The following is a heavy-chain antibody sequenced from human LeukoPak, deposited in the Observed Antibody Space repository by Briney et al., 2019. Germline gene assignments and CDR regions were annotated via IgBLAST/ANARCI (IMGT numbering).Heavy chain of an antibody. CDR3: ARGRRDGYNLEYFDK. CDR2: FYYSGST. J-gene: IGHJ4*02. Sequence: MSSETLSLTCTVSGGSITSSSYYWGWIRQPPGKGLQWIGSFYYSGSTYYNPSLKSRVTIYVDTSKNQFSLKLSSVTAADTAVYYCARGRRDGYNLEYFDKWGQGTLVTVSS. V-gene: IGHV4-39*01. D-gene: IGHD5-24*01. CDR1: GGSITSSSYY.